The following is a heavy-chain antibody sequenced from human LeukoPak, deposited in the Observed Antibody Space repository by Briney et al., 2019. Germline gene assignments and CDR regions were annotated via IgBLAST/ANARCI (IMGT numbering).Heavy chain of an antibody. CDR3: ARHSSSWYPDY. CDR2: IHYTGST. Sequence: SETLSLTCTVSGGSIRSYYWRWIRQPPGKGLEWIGYIHYTGSTNYNPSLKSRVTISVDTSKNQCSLQLSSVTATDTAAYFCARHSSSWYPDYWGQGTLVTVSS. D-gene: IGHD6-13*01. J-gene: IGHJ4*02. V-gene: IGHV4-59*08. CDR1: GGSIRSYY.